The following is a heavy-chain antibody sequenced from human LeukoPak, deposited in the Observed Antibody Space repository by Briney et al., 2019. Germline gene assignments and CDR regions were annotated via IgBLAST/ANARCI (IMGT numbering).Heavy chain of an antibody. Sequence: GGSLRLSCAASGFTFSSYWMHWVRQAPGKGLVWVSRINSDGSSRSYADSVKGRFTISRDNAKNTLYLQMNSLRAEDTAVYYCARVAEDIVVVPAARRYYYYGMDVWGQGTTVTVSS. CDR2: INSDGSSR. V-gene: IGHV3-74*01. D-gene: IGHD2-2*01. J-gene: IGHJ6*02. CDR3: ARVAEDIVVVPAARRYYYYGMDV. CDR1: GFTFSSYW.